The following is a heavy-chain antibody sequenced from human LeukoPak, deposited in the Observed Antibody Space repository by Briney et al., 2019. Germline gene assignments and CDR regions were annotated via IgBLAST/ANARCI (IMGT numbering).Heavy chain of an antibody. Sequence: GGSLRLACAASGFTFRIYELHWVRQAPGKGLEWVSYITSSGDGVYYAHSVRGRFTLSRDNAKNSLYLEMNSLRAEDTAVDYCARDRGSRSNSPYYFDYGGQGALVTVSS. CDR3: ARDRGSRSNSPYYFDY. D-gene: IGHD4-11*01. J-gene: IGHJ4*02. CDR2: ITSSGDGV. CDR1: GFTFRIYE. V-gene: IGHV3-48*03.